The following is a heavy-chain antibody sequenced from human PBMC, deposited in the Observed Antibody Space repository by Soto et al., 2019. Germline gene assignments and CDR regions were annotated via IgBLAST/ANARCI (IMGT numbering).Heavy chain of an antibody. CDR1: GFTFSSYG. CDR3: ARDEGGGYGDIRC. J-gene: IGHJ4*02. V-gene: IGHV3-33*01. Sequence: GGSLRLSCAASGFTFSSYGMHWVRQAPGKGLEWVAVIWYDGSNKYYADSVKGRFTISRDNSKNTLYLQMNSLRAEDTAVYYCARDEGGGYGDIRCWGQGTLVTVSS. CDR2: IWYDGSNK. D-gene: IGHD4-17*01.